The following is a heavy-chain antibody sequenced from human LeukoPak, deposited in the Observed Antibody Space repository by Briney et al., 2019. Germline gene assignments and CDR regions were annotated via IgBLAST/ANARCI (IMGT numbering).Heavy chain of an antibody. CDR1: GGSFSGYY. Sequence: PSETLSLTCAVYGGSFSGYYWSWIRQPPGKGLEWIGEINHSGSTNYNPSLKSRVTISVDTSKKQFSLKVSSVTAADTGVYYCARSRGYSYGLNWGQGTLVTVSS. J-gene: IGHJ4*02. V-gene: IGHV4-34*01. D-gene: IGHD5-18*01. CDR2: INHSGST. CDR3: ARSRGYSYGLN.